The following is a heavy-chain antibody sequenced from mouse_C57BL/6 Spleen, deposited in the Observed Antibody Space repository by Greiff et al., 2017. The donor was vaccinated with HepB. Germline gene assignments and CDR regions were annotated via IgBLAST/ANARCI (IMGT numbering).Heavy chain of an antibody. V-gene: IGHV14-4*01. CDR2: IDPENGDT. CDR1: GFNIKDGY. J-gene: IGHJ4*01. Sequence: EVQLQQSGAELVRPGASVKLSCTASGFNIKDGYMHWVKQRPEQGLEWIGWIDPENGDTEYASKFQGKATITADTSSNTAYLQLSSLTSEDTAVYYCTTGTGYAMDYWGQGASVTVSS. CDR3: TTGTGYAMDY. D-gene: IGHD3-1*01.